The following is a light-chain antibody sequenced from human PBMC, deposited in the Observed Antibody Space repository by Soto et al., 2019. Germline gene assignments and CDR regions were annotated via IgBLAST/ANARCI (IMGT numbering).Light chain of an antibody. Sequence: DIQMTRSPSTLSASVGDRVTITCRASQSISSWLAWYQQKPGKAPKPLIYDASSLESGVPSRFSGSGSGTEFTLTISSLQPDDFATYYCQQYNSYWTFGQGTKV. J-gene: IGKJ1*01. CDR3: QQYNSYWT. V-gene: IGKV1-5*01. CDR1: QSISSW. CDR2: DAS.